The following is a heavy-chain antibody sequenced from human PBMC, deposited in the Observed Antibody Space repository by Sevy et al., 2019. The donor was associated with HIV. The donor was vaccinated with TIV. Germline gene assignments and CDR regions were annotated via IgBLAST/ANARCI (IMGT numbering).Heavy chain of an antibody. Sequence: ASVKVSCKVSGYTLTQLSMHWVRQAPGKGLEWMGGFEPEDGETLHSQNFQGSVTLTEDTSTDTAYMELSSLRSEDTAVYYCASSRDYYDNSGPNFDYWGQGTLVTVSS. V-gene: IGHV1-24*01. CDR2: FEPEDGET. J-gene: IGHJ4*02. CDR3: ASSRDYYDNSGPNFDY. CDR1: GYTLTQLS. D-gene: IGHD3-22*01.